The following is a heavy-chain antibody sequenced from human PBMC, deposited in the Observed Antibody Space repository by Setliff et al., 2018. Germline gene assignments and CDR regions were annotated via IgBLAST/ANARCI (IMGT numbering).Heavy chain of an antibody. CDR2: IYDSGSS. V-gene: IGHV4-39*01. Sequence: SETLSLTCTVSGGSVSNSGFLWGWLRQAPGKGLEWIGNIYDSGSSNYNASLKSRLIITRDTSKNQISLKLTSVTAADTAVYYCGRGFSRIEGWGNWFDPWGQRILVTVSS. CDR3: GRGFSRIEGWGNWFDP. J-gene: IGHJ5*02. D-gene: IGHD2-15*01. CDR1: GGSVSNSGFL.